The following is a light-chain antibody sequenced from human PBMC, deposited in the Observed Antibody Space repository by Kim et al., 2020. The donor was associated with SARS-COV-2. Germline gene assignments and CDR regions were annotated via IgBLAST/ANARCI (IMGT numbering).Light chain of an antibody. V-gene: IGKV1-5*01. CDR1: KNIRAW. Sequence: RYASGGDRVTITCRASKNIRAWLVWYQQKPGKAPKLLIYDGSILESGVPSRFSGSGSGTDFTLTINSLQPDDFATYYCQQYESYSMFGQGTKVEI. CDR2: DGS. CDR3: QQYESYSM. J-gene: IGKJ1*01.